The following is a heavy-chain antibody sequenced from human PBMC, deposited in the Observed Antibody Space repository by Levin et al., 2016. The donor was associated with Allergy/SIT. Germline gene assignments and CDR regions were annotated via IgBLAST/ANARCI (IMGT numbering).Heavy chain of an antibody. CDR2: IIPIFGTA. Sequence: WVRQAPGQGLEWMGGIIPIFGTANYAQKFQGRVTITADESTSTAYMELSSLRSEDTAVYYCAIQTTYYYDSSGYYGWFDPWGQGTLVTVSS. CDR3: AIQTTYYYDSSGYYGWFDP. J-gene: IGHJ5*02. V-gene: IGHV1-69*01. D-gene: IGHD3-22*01.